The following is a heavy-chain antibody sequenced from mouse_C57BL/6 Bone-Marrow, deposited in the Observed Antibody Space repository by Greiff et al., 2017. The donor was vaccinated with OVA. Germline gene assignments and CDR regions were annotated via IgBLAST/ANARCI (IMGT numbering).Heavy chain of an antibody. D-gene: IGHD1-1*02. CDR1: GFNIKDDY. CDR3: TFLWYYVDY. J-gene: IGHJ2*01. CDR2: IDPENGDT. V-gene: IGHV14-4*01. Sequence: EVKLQQSGAELVRPGASVKLSCTASGFNIKDDYMHWVKQRPEQGLEWIGWIDPENGDTEYASKFQGKATITADTSSNTAYLQLSSLTSEDTAVYYCTFLWYYVDYWGQGTTLTVSS.